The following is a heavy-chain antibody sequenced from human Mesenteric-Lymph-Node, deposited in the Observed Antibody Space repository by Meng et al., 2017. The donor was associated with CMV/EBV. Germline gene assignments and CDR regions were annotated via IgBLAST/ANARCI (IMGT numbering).Heavy chain of an antibody. V-gene: IGHV3-53*05. D-gene: IGHD4/OR15-4a*01. Sequence: GESLKISCAASGFTVSSSYMSWVRQAPGKGLDWVSVIYSGGSTYYADSVKGRFTISRDNAKNSLYLQMNSLRPEDTALYYCAKDQGAWAFDCWGQGTLVTVSS. CDR2: IYSGGST. J-gene: IGHJ4*02. CDR3: AKDQGAWAFDC. CDR1: GFTVSSSY.